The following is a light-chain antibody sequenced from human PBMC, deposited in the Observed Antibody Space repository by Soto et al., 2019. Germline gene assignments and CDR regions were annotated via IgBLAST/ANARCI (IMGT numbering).Light chain of an antibody. V-gene: IGKV3-20*01. CDR3: HQFGGSRT. CDR2: AAS. CDR1: QSVSSK. Sequence: EIVMTQSPATLSVSPGERATLSCRASQSVSSKLAWYQQKPGQAPRLLIYAASSRATGVPDRFSGSGSGTDFTLTISRLEPEDSAVYYCHQFGGSRTFGQGTKVDIK. J-gene: IGKJ1*01.